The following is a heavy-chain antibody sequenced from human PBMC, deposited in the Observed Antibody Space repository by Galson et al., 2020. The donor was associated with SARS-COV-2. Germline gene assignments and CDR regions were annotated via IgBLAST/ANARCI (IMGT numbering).Heavy chain of an antibody. CDR3: AGDVGGDYGGWLGP. CDR2: INPNSGGT. CDR1: GYTFTGYY. J-gene: IGHJ5*02. V-gene: IGHV1-2*02. D-gene: IGHD4-17*01. Sequence: ASVKVSCKASGYTFTGYYMHLVLQAPGQGLEWVGGINPNSGGTNYAQKFQGRVTMTRDTSISTAYMELSRLGADGTAVYYCAGDVGGDYGGWLGPWGQGTLVTVSS.